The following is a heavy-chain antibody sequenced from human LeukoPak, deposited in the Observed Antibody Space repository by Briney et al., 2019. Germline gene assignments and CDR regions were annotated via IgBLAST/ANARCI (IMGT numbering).Heavy chain of an antibody. Sequence: ASVKVSCKASGYTLTGHSMHGVRQAPGQGLELMGWMNPNSGGTKYTRKFQGRVTMTRDTSISTAYMELSRLTSDDTAMYYCARDKLGLGELSLYDEWGQGTQVTVSS. D-gene: IGHD3-16*02. J-gene: IGHJ4*02. CDR3: ARDKLGLGELSLYDE. CDR2: MNPNSGGT. CDR1: GYTLTGHS. V-gene: IGHV1-2*02.